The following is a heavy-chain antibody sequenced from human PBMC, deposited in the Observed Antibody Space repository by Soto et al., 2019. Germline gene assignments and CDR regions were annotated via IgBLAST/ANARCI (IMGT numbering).Heavy chain of an antibody. CDR2: IYHSGST. V-gene: IGHV4-4*02. Sequence: SETLSLTCAVSGGSISSSNWWSWVRRPPGKGMEWIGEIYHSGSTNYNPSLKSRVTISVDKSKNQFSLKLSSVNAADTAVYYCARDLITGTPYSYYGMDVWGQGTTVT. CDR1: GGSISSSNW. J-gene: IGHJ6*02. CDR3: ARDLITGTPYSYYGMDV. D-gene: IGHD1-7*01.